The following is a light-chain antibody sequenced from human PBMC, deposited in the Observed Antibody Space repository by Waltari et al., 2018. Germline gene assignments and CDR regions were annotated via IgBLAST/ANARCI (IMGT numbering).Light chain of an antibody. J-gene: IGKJ4*01. CDR3: QQYFKTPLT. V-gene: IGKV4-1*01. CDR1: QTILYSSSNKNY. Sequence: DIVMTQSPDSLTVSLGERATVNCKSSQTILYSSSNKNYLTWSQQKPRQPPKLLIYWASTRESGVPDRFSGTGSGTDFTLTISRLQAEDVAVYYCQQYFKTPLTFGGGTKVEIK. CDR2: WAS.